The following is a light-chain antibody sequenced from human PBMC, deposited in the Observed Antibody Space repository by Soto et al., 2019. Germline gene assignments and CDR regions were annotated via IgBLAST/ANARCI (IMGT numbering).Light chain of an antibody. J-gene: IGKJ1*01. Sequence: DIVLTQSPGTLSLSPGQRATLSCRASQSISSSFLAWYQQKPGQAPRLLLSGASSRATGIPDRFSGSESGTDFTLTISRLEPEDFAVYYCQQCGSSPETFGQGTKVDIK. CDR3: QQCGSSPET. CDR2: GAS. V-gene: IGKV3-20*01. CDR1: QSISSSF.